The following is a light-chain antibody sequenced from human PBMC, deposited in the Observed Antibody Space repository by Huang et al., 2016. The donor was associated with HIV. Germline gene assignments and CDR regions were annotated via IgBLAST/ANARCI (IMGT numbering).Light chain of an antibody. CDR1: QSVGVY. CDR3: QQRTKWPPVLT. V-gene: IGKV3-11*01. J-gene: IGKJ4*01. Sequence: EIVLTQSPATLSLSPGDRATLSCRASQSVGVYLAWYQQKPGQAPRLLIFESSNRATAIPDRFSGSGSGTDFTLTIDSLQPDDFAIYYCQQRTKWPPVLTFGGGTRVEIK. CDR2: ESS.